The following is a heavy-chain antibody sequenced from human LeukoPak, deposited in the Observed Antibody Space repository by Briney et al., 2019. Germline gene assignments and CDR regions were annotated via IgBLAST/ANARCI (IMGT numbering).Heavy chain of an antibody. J-gene: IGHJ4*02. CDR2: IYYSGST. V-gene: IGHV4-31*03. CDR1: GGSISSSSYY. Sequence: SETLSLTCTVSGGSISSSSYYWGWIRQPPGKGLEWIGYIYYSGSTYYNPSLKSRVTISVDTSKNQFSLKLSSVTAADTAVYYCAKSGAMFPFDYWGQGTLVTVSS. CDR3: AKSGAMFPFDY. D-gene: IGHD3-10*02.